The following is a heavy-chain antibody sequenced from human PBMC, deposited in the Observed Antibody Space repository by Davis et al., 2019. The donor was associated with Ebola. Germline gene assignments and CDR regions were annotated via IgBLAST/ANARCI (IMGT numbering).Heavy chain of an antibody. D-gene: IGHD3-22*01. J-gene: IGHJ4*02. CDR2: IYYSGST. V-gene: IGHV4-59*08. CDR3: ARQSGYHPFDY. Sequence: SDTLSLTCTVSGGSISSYYWSWIRQPPGKGLEWIGYIYYSGSTNYNPSLKSRVTISVDTSKNQFSLKLSSVTAADTAVYYCARQSGYHPFDYWGQGTLVTVSS. CDR1: GGSISSYY.